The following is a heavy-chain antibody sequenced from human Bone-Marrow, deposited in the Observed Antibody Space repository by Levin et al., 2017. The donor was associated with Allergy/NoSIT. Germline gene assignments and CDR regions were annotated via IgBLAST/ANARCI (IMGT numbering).Heavy chain of an antibody. Sequence: ESLKISCAASGFTFSNYWMDWVRQAPGKGLEWVANIKPDGSQKYSVDSVKGRFTISRDNAKNSLYLQMNGLRAEDTAVYYCARELNWARDYWGQGSLVTVSS. J-gene: IGHJ4*02. V-gene: IGHV3-7*01. CDR1: GFTFSNYW. CDR2: IKPDGSQK. D-gene: IGHD7-27*01. CDR3: ARELNWARDY.